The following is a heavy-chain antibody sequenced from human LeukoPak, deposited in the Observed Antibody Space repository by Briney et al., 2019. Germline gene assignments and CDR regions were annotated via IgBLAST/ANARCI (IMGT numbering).Heavy chain of an antibody. Sequence: PSGTLSLTCTVSGGSFSSRTWWIWVRQAPGKGLEWVANIKQDGSEKYYVDSVKGRFTISRDNAKNSLYLQMNSLRAEDTAVYYCARNDPESGSYHYYQHWGQGTLVTVSS. D-gene: IGHD1-26*01. V-gene: IGHV3-7*01. J-gene: IGHJ1*01. CDR3: ARNDPESGSYHYYQH. CDR2: IKQDGSEK. CDR1: GGSFSSRTW.